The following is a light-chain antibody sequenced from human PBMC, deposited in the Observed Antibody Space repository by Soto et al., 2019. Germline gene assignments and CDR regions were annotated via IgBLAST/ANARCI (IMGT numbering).Light chain of an antibody. CDR2: GAS. Sequence: EIVLTQSPGTLSLSPGERATLSCRASQSVSSSYLAWYQQKPGQAPMLLIYGASSRATVIPDRFSGSGSGTDFTLTSSRLDPEDVAVYYWQQYGSSPLWTFGQGTKVEIK. J-gene: IGKJ1*01. V-gene: IGKV3-20*01. CDR1: QSVSSSY. CDR3: QQYGSSPLWT.